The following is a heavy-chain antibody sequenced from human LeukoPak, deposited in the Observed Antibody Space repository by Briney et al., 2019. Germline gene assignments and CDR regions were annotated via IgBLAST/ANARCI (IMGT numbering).Heavy chain of an antibody. CDR1: GYTFTSYA. V-gene: IGHV7-4-1*02. D-gene: IGHD3-9*01. Sequence: ASVKVSCKASGYTFTSYAMNWVRQAPGQGLEWMGWLNTNTGNPTYAQGFTGRFVFSLDTSVSTAYLQISSLKAEDTAVYYCARVGPSYDILTGWDDAFDIWGQGTMVTVSS. J-gene: IGHJ3*02. CDR3: ARVGPSYDILTGWDDAFDI. CDR2: LNTNTGNP.